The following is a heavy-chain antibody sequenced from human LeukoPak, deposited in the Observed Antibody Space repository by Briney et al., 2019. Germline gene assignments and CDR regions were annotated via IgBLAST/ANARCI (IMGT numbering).Heavy chain of an antibody. CDR1: GFSFDDYG. Sequence: PGGSLRLSCAASGFSFDDYGLTWVRQAPGKGLEWVSGINWNGDSTDYADSVKGRFTISRDNAKNSLYLQMNSLRAEDTALYYCARDLRVVITGSFDSWGQGTLATVSS. D-gene: IGHD3-22*01. CDR3: ARDLRVVITGSFDS. CDR2: INWNGDST. J-gene: IGHJ4*02. V-gene: IGHV3-20*04.